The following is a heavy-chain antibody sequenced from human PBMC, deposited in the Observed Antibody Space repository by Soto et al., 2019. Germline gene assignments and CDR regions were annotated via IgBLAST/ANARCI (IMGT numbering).Heavy chain of an antibody. CDR2: IYYSGST. V-gene: IGHV4-59*01. J-gene: IGHJ4*02. Sequence: SETLSLTCTVSGGPISSYYWSWIRQPPRKGLEWIGYIYYSGSTNYNPSLKSRVTISVDTSKNQFSLKLSSVTAADTAVYYCARDLYTGTTVSSFGFDYWGQGTLVTSPQ. CDR3: ARDLYTGTTVSSFGFDY. D-gene: IGHD1-1*01. CDR1: GGPISSYY.